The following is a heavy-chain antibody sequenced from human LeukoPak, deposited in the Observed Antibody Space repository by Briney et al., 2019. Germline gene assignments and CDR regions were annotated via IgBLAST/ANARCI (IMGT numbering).Heavy chain of an antibody. CDR1: GGSISSYY. Sequence: SETPSLTCTVSGGSISSYYWSWIRQTAGKGLEWIGRIYTIGSTNYNPSLKSRVTMSVDTSKNQFSLKLSSVTAADTAVYYCARALVRFGESPLSYYYNYMDVWGKGTTVTISS. V-gene: IGHV4-4*07. D-gene: IGHD3-10*01. CDR2: IYTIGST. J-gene: IGHJ6*03. CDR3: ARALVRFGESPLSYYYNYMDV.